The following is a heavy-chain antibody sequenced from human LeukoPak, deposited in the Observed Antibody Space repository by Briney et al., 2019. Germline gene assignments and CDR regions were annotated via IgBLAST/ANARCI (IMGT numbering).Heavy chain of an antibody. J-gene: IGHJ4*02. Sequence: PGGSLRLSCEGSGFSLSAYNMNWVRQAPGKGLESVSYISSSSATIFYADSVKGRFTISRDNAKNSLYLQMNSLRAEDTAVYYCARDQIGRVGATSSDYWGQGTLVTVSS. CDR3: ARDQIGRVGATSSDY. CDR1: GFSLSAYN. CDR2: ISSSSATI. D-gene: IGHD1-26*01. V-gene: IGHV3-48*01.